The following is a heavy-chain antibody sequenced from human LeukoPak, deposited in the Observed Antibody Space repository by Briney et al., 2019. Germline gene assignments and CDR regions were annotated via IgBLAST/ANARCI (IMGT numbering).Heavy chain of an antibody. CDR3: AKAPVTSCRGAYCYPFDP. J-gene: IGHJ5*02. Sequence: PGGSLRLSCAASGFTVSSNYMSWVRQAPGKGLEWVSVIYSGGSTYYADSVRGRFTISRDNSKNTLYLQMNSLRAEDAAVYFCAKAPVTSCRGAYCYPFDPWGQGTLVTVSS. D-gene: IGHD2-21*01. V-gene: IGHV3-53*01. CDR2: IYSGGST. CDR1: GFTVSSNY.